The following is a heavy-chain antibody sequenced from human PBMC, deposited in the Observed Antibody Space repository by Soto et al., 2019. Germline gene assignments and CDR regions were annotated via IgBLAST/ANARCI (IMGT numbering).Heavy chain of an antibody. D-gene: IGHD1-1*01. CDR3: ARGRYGDY. CDR2: ISAHNDNT. V-gene: IGHV1-18*01. J-gene: IGHJ4*02. Sequence: QVNLVQSGAEVRKPGASVKVSCKGSGYTFTSYGIAWVRQAPGQGLEWMGWISAHNDNTNYAQKVQGRVTVTRDTSTSTAYMELRNLRSDDTAVYYCARGRYGDYWGQGAGVSVSS. CDR1: GYTFTSYG.